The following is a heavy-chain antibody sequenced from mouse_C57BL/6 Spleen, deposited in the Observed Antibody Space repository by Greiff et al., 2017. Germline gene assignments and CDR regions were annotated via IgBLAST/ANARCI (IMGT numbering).Heavy chain of an antibody. J-gene: IGHJ4*01. V-gene: IGHV1-19*01. CDR1: GYTFTDYY. Sequence: VQLKESGPVLVKPGASVKMSCKASGYTFTDYYMNWVKQSHGKSLEWIGVINPYNGGTSYNQKFKGKATLTVDKSSSTAYMELNSLTSEDSAVYYCARTSDYDPYYYAMDYWGQGTSVTVSS. CDR3: ARTSDYDPYYYAMDY. CDR2: INPYNGGT. D-gene: IGHD2-4*01.